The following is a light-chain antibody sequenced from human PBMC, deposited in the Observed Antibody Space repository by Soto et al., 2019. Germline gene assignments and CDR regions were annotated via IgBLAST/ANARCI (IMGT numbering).Light chain of an antibody. Sequence: DIQMTQSPSSLSASVGDRVTITCQASQDISNYLNWYQQKPRKAPKLLIYDASNLETGVPSRFSGSGSGTDFTFTISSLQAEDIATYYCQQYDNLPYTFGQGTKLEIK. V-gene: IGKV1-33*01. CDR2: DAS. CDR1: QDISNY. J-gene: IGKJ2*01. CDR3: QQYDNLPYT.